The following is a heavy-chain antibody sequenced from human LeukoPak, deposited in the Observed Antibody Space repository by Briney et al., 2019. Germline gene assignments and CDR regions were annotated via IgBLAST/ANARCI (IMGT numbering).Heavy chain of an antibody. Sequence: QPGGSLRLSCAASGFTFSSYAMHWVRQAPGKGLEWVAVISYDGSNKYCADSVKGRFTISRDNSKNTLYLQMNSLRAEDTAVYYCARDPSLTYYYDSSGYFSDYWGQGTLVTVSS. CDR3: ARDPSLTYYYDSSGYFSDY. D-gene: IGHD3-22*01. J-gene: IGHJ4*02. CDR2: ISYDGSNK. CDR1: GFTFSSYA. V-gene: IGHV3-30*04.